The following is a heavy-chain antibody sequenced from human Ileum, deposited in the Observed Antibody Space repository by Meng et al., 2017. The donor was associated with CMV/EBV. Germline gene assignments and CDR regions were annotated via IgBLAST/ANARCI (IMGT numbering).Heavy chain of an antibody. CDR3: VQLLLGV. D-gene: IGHD2-2*01. CDR1: GFTFSSYR. J-gene: IGHJ6*02. V-gene: IGHV3-74*01. CDR2: INSDGSST. Sequence: GESLKISCAASGFTFSSYRMHWVRQAPGKGLVWVSRINSDGSSTSYADSVKGRFTISRDNAKNTLYLQMNSLRAEDTAVYYCVQLLLGVWGQGTTVTVSS.